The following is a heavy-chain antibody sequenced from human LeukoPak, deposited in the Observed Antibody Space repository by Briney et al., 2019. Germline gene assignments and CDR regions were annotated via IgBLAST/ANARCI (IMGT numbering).Heavy chain of an antibody. J-gene: IGHJ4*02. CDR1: GGSISRGYYY. Sequence: SETLSLPCTVSGGSISRGYYYWSWIRQHPGKGLEWIGYIYYSGSTYYNPSLKSRVSISVDTPKNQFSLKLSAVTAADTAVYYCARSPGYSYDYWGQGTLVTVSS. CDR2: IYYSGST. V-gene: IGHV4-31*03. D-gene: IGHD3-22*01. CDR3: ARSPGYSYDY.